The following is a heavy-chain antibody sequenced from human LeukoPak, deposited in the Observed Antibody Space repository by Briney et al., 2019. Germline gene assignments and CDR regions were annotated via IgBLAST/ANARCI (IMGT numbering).Heavy chain of an antibody. CDR2: IYYSGST. CDR3: VRAYSSSWYFNWFDP. V-gene: IGHV4-39*07. CDR1: GGSISSSSYY. D-gene: IGHD6-13*01. J-gene: IGHJ5*02. Sequence: PSETLSLTCTVSGGSISSSSYYWGWIRQPPGKGLEWIGSIYYSGSTYYNPSLKSRVTISVDTSKNQFSLKLSSVTAADTAVYYCVRAYSSSWYFNWFDPWGQGTLVTVSS.